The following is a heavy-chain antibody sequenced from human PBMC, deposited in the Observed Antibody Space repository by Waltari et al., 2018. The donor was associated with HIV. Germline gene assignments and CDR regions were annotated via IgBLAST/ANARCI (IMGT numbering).Heavy chain of an antibody. V-gene: IGHV1-2*02. CDR1: KYTFTGSY. CDR2: MNPNSGGT. CDR3: ARGDGGNTNLDS. D-gene: IGHD3-16*01. J-gene: IGHJ4*02. Sequence: QVHLVQSGAEVKKPGASVKVPCPAPKYTFTGSYLHGVRQAPGQGLEWMGWMNPNSGGTYVAQRFQGRVTMTRDTTRDTSITAGYMELSRLTSDDTAVYYCARGDGGNTNLDSWGQGTLVTVSS.